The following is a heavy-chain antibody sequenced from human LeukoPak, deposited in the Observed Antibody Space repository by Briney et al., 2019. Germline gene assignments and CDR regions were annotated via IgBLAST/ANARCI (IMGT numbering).Heavy chain of an antibody. Sequence: PGGSLRLSCAASGFTFDDYGMSWVRQVPGKGLEWVSGINWNGSGAGYADSVKGRFTISRDNAKNSLYLQMNSLRAEDTAVYYCARLNEVTKYWYFDLWGRGTLVTVSS. J-gene: IGHJ2*01. CDR2: INWNGSGA. CDR1: GFTFDDYG. CDR3: ARLNEVTKYWYFDL. D-gene: IGHD4-17*01. V-gene: IGHV3-20*04.